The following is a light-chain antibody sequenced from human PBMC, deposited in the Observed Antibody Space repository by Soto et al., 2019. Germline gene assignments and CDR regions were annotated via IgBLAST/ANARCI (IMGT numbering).Light chain of an antibody. CDR3: QQYYSTPLT. CDR2: WAS. J-gene: IGKJ4*01. CDR1: QSVLYSSNNKNY. Sequence: DIVMTQSPDSLAVSLGERATINCKSSQSVLYSSNNKNYLAWYQQEPGQPPKLLIYWASTRESGVPDRFSASGSGTDFTLTISSLQAEDVAVYYCQQYYSTPLTFGGGTKVEIK. V-gene: IGKV4-1*01.